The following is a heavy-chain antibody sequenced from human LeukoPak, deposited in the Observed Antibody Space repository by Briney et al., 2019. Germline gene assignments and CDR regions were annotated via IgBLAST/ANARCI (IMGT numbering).Heavy chain of an antibody. CDR3: AREMEGGFGELYY. CDR1: GFTVSSNY. Sequence: GGSLRLSCAASGFTVSSNYMSWVRQAPGKGLEWVSVIYSGGSTYYADSVKGRFTISRDNSKNTLYLQMNSLRAEDTAVYYCAREMEGGFGELYYWGQGTLVTVSS. V-gene: IGHV3-53*01. D-gene: IGHD3-10*01. CDR2: IYSGGST. J-gene: IGHJ4*02.